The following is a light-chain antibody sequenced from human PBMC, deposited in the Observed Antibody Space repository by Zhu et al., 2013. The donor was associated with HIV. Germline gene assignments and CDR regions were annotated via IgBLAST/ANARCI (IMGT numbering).Light chain of an antibody. CDR3: QQYDNWLGT. CDR1: QSVSSS. J-gene: IGKJ1*01. CDR2: DAS. Sequence: EIVMTQSPATLSVSPGERATLSCRASQSVSSSLAWYQQKPGQAPRLLIFDASLRASGIPARFSGSGSGTEFTLTISSLQSEDFALYYCQQYDNWLGTFGQGTKVEIK. V-gene: IGKV3-15*01.